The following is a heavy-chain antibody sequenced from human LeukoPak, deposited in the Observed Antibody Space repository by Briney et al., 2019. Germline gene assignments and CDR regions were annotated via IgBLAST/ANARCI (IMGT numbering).Heavy chain of an antibody. CDR2: INHSGST. CDR3: ARLAYSSSWYPEYYFDY. D-gene: IGHD6-13*01. J-gene: IGHJ4*02. Sequence: SETLSLTCAFYGGSFSGYYWSWIRQPPGKGLEWIGEINHSGSTNYNPSLKSRVTISVDTSKNQFSLKLSSVTAADTAVYYCARLAYSSSWYPEYYFDYWGQGTLVTVSS. CDR1: GGSFSGYY. V-gene: IGHV4-34*01.